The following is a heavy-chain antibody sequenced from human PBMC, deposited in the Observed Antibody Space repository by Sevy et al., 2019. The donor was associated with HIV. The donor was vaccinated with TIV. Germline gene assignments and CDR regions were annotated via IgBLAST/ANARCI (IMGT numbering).Heavy chain of an antibody. D-gene: IGHD5-18*01. J-gene: IGHJ4*02. CDR1: GFTFSSYG. CDR3: ARDLKGHSFSDY. Sequence: GGSLRLSCAASGFTFSSYGMHWVRQAPGKGLEWVAVIWYDGSNKYYADSVKGRFTISRDNSKNTLYLQMNSLRAEDTAVYYCARDLKGHSFSDYWGQGTPVTVSS. V-gene: IGHV3-33*01. CDR2: IWYDGSNK.